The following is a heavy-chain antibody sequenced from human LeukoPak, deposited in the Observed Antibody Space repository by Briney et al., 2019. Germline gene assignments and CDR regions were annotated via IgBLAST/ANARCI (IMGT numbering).Heavy chain of an antibody. CDR3: AKSFSGSTTTNFDY. J-gene: IGHJ4*02. CDR1: GFTFSSYA. Sequence: PGGSLRLSCAASGFTFSSYAMSWVRQAPGKGLEWVSAISGSGGSTYYADSVKGRFTISRDNSKNTLYLQMNSLRAEDTALYYCAKSFSGSTTTNFDYWGQGTLVTVSS. V-gene: IGHV3-23*01. D-gene: IGHD3-10*01. CDR2: ISGSGGST.